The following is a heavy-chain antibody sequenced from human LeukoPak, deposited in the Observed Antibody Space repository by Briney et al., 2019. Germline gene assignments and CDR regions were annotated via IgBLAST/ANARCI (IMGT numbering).Heavy chain of an antibody. J-gene: IGHJ3*02. CDR3: ARGLDTNDWSDAFDI. CDR2: INHSGST. CDR1: GGSFSGYY. V-gene: IGHV4-34*01. Sequence: SETLSLTCAVYGGSFSGYYWSWIRQPPGKGLEWIGEINHSGSTNYNPSLKSRVTISVDTSKNQFSLKLSSVTAADTAVYYCARGLDTNDWSDAFDIWGQGTMVTVSS. D-gene: IGHD2-21*01.